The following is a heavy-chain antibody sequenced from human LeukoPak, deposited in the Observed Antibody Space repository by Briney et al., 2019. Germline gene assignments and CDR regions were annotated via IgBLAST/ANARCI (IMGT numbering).Heavy chain of an antibody. CDR2: INLNSGGT. V-gene: IGHV1-2*02. CDR3: ARDSIGGTLDV. D-gene: IGHD3-16*01. CDR1: GYAFTGYY. J-gene: IGHJ6*04. Sequence: ASVKVSCKASGYAFTGYYMHWVRQAPGQGLEWMGWINLNSGGTNYAQKFQGRVTMTRDTSISTAYMELSRLRSDDTAVYYCARDSIGGTLDVWGKGTTVTVSS.